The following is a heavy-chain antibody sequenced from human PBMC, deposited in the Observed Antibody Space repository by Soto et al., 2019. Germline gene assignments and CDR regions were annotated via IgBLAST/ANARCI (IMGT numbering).Heavy chain of an antibody. CDR3: ARDCDYGGSRGGMDV. D-gene: IGHD2-15*01. J-gene: IGHJ6*02. Sequence: QVRLEKSGPGLVKPSQTLSLICTVSGGSINNGNDFWNWIRHHPENGLQWIGYIYYSGSTSYNPSLKNRATMSIDTSTNQFSLRLNSVTAADTAVYFCARDCDYGGSRGGMDVWGRVTTGMVSS. CDR2: IYYSGST. CDR1: GGSINNGNDF. V-gene: IGHV4-31*03.